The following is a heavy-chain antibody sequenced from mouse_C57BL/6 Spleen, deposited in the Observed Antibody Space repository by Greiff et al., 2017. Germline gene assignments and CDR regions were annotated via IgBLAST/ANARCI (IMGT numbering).Heavy chain of an antibody. CDR1: GFTFTDYY. V-gene: IGHV7-3*01. CDR2: IRNKANGYTT. CDR3: ASYTVYWYFDV. Sequence: EVKLMESGGGLVQPGGSLSLSCAASGFTFTDYYMSWVRQPPGKALEWLGFIRNKANGYTTEYSASVKGRFTISRDNSQSILYLQMNALRAEDSATYYCASYTVYWYFDVWGTGTTVTVSS. J-gene: IGHJ1*03.